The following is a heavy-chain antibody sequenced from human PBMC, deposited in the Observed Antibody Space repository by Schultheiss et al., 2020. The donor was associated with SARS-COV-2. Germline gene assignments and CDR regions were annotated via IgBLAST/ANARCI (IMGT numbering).Heavy chain of an antibody. J-gene: IGHJ5*02. D-gene: IGHD2-15*01. V-gene: IGHV1-18*01. CDR3: ARGGYCSGGSCYSDWFDP. CDR2: ISAYNGNT. Sequence: ASVKVSCKASGYTFTSYGISWVRQAPGQGLEWMGWISAYNGNTNYAQKLPGRVTMTTDTSTSTAYMELRSLRSDDTAVYYCARGGYCSGGSCYSDWFDPWGQGTLVTVSS. CDR1: GYTFTSYG.